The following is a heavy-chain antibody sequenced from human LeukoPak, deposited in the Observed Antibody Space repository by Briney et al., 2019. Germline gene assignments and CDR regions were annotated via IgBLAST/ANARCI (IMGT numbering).Heavy chain of an antibody. J-gene: IGHJ3*02. CDR2: IYYSGST. Sequence: NTSETLSLTCTVSGGSISSYCWSWIRQPPGKGLEWIGYIYYSGSTNYNPSLKSRVTISVDTSKNQFSLKLSSVTAADTAVYYCARECGGDCPLDAFDIWGQGTMVTVSS. D-gene: IGHD2-21*02. CDR1: GGSISSYC. CDR3: ARECGGDCPLDAFDI. V-gene: IGHV4-59*01.